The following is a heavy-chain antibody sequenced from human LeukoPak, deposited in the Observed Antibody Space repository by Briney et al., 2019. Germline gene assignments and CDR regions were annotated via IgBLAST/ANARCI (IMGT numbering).Heavy chain of an antibody. V-gene: IGHV6-1*01. CDR2: TYYRSKWSN. J-gene: IGHJ5*01. Sequence: SQTLSLTCAISGDSVPTNSATWTWLRQSPSRGLEWLGRTYYRSKWSNDYAVSMKSRITINPDTSKNQFSLQLNSVTPEDTAVYYCARLVGASWFDSWGQGTLVTVSS. CDR1: GDSVPTNSAT. D-gene: IGHD1-26*01. CDR3: ARLVGASWFDS.